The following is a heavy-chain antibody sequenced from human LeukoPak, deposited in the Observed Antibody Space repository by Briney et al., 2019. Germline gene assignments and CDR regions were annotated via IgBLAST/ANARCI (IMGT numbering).Heavy chain of an antibody. CDR1: GFTFSSYS. CDR2: IKNDGSGI. Sequence: GGSLRLSCVDSGFTFSSYSMNWVRQAPGKGLVWVARIKNDGSGIIYADSVKGRFTISRDNARNTLYLQMNSLRAEDTAVYYCARERGVSHPFDYWGQGTLVTVSS. D-gene: IGHD2-21*01. J-gene: IGHJ4*02. CDR3: ARERGVSHPFDY. V-gene: IGHV3-74*01.